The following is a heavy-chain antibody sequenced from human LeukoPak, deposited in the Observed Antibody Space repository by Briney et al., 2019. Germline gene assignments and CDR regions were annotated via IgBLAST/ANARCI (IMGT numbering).Heavy chain of an antibody. CDR1: GGSISSSSYY. Sequence: PSETLSLTCTVSGGSISSSSYYWGWIRQPPGKGLEWIGSIYYSGSTYYNPSLKSRVTISVDTSKNRFSLKLSSVTAADTAVYYCASFSSAIEGGPIDYWGQGTLVTVSS. D-gene: IGHD6-25*01. CDR2: IYYSGST. CDR3: ASFSSAIEGGPIDY. J-gene: IGHJ4*02. V-gene: IGHV4-39*01.